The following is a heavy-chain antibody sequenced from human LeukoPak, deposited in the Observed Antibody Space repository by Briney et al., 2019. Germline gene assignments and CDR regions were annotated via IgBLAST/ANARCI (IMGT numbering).Heavy chain of an antibody. CDR2: IYSGGST. Sequence: GGSLRLSCAASGFTVSSNYMSWVRQAPGKGLEWVSVIYSGGSTYYADSVKGRFTISRDNSKNTLYLQMNSLRAEDTAVYYCAREIHYYDSSGYYYWGQGTLVTVSS. CDR1: GFTVSSNY. J-gene: IGHJ4*02. CDR3: AREIHYYDSSGYYY. D-gene: IGHD3-22*01. V-gene: IGHV3-66*01.